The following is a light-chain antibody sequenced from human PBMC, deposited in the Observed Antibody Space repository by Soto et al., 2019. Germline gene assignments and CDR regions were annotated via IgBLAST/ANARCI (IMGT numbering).Light chain of an antibody. Sequence: DIQMTQSPSSVSASVGDRVTITCRASQGVGGYLAWYQQKPGKAPTLMIYAASNLQSGVPSRFSGSGSGTDFTLTISSLQPEDSATYYCQQASSFPLTFGQGTRLEMK. CDR3: QQASSFPLT. J-gene: IGKJ5*01. CDR2: AAS. CDR1: QGVGGY. V-gene: IGKV1-12*01.